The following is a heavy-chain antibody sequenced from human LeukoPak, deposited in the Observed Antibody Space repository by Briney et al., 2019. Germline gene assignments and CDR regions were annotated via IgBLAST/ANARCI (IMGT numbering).Heavy chain of an antibody. CDR3: AKRGGGDHGLDV. CDR2: ISFDGSKT. CDR1: GFIFSNFG. J-gene: IGHJ6*02. Sequence: GGSLRLSCTASGFIFSNFGMHWVCQAPGKGLECVAVISFDGSKTYYLDSVKGRFTISRDDSKNTVYLQMNSLRPEDTAIYYCAKRGGGDHGLDVWGQGTTVTVSS. D-gene: IGHD2-21*02. V-gene: IGHV3-30*18.